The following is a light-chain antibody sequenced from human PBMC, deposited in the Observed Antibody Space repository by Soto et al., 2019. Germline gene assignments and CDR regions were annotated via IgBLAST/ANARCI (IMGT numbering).Light chain of an antibody. CDR3: EPWDSNPRV. CDR2: LEGSGSY. J-gene: IGLJ3*02. CDR1: SGHSSYI. V-gene: IGLV4-60*02. Sequence: QPVLTQSSSASASLGSSVKLTCTLSSGHSSYIIAWHQQQPGKAPRYLMKLEGSGSYNKGSGVPDRFSGSSSGADRYLTISHLHFEDEADYYCEPWDSNPRVFGGGTQLTVL.